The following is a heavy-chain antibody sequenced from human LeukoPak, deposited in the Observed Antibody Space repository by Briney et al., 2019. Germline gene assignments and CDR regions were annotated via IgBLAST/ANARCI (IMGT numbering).Heavy chain of an antibody. V-gene: IGHV4-39*07. CDR1: GGSISSSGYY. CDR2: IYHSGST. CDR3: ARGQQLAHVTFP. J-gene: IGHJ5*02. Sequence: SETLSLTCTVSGGSISSSGYYWGWIRQPPGKGLEWIGSIYHSGSTYYNPSLKSRVTISVDTSKNQFSLKLSSVTAADTAVYYCARGQQLAHVTFPWGQGTLVTVSS. D-gene: IGHD6-13*01.